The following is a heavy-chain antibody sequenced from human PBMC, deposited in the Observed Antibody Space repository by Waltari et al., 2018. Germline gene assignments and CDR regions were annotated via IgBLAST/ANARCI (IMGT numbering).Heavy chain of an antibody. Sequence: QVQLQESGPGLVKPSETLSLTCTVSGGSISSYYWSWIRQPAGKGLEWIGRIYTSVSNNYNPSLKSRVTMSVDTSKNQFSLKLSSVTAADTAVYYCARDVLYYYDSSGYDELGLFDYWGQGTLVTVSS. CDR2: IYTSVSN. CDR3: ARDVLYYYDSSGYDELGLFDY. V-gene: IGHV4-4*07. D-gene: IGHD3-22*01. CDR1: GGSISSYY. J-gene: IGHJ4*02.